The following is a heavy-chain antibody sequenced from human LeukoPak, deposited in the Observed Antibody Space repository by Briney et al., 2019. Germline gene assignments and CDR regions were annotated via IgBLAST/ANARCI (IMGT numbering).Heavy chain of an antibody. CDR3: VNHWNLVGATSDY. Sequence: PGGSLRLSCSASGFTFSSYAMHWVRQAPGKGLEYVSAISSIRGTTYYADSVKDRFTISRDNSKNTLYLQMSSLRAEDTAVYYCVNHWNLVGATSDYWGQGTLVTVSS. V-gene: IGHV3-64D*06. D-gene: IGHD1-26*01. J-gene: IGHJ4*02. CDR1: GFTFSSYA. CDR2: ISSIRGTT.